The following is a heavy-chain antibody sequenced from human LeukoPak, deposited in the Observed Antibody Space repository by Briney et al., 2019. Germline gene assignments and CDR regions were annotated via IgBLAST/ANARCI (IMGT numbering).Heavy chain of an antibody. Sequence: PSETLSLTCAVYGGSFSGYYWSWIRQPPGKGLEWIGEINHSGSTNYNPSLKSRVTISVDTSKNQFSLKLSSVTAADTAVHYCARAAYCSGGSCYYNYYGMDVWGKGTTVTVSS. CDR2: INHSGST. J-gene: IGHJ6*04. D-gene: IGHD2-15*01. CDR3: ARAAYCSGGSCYYNYYGMDV. V-gene: IGHV4-34*01. CDR1: GGSFSGYY.